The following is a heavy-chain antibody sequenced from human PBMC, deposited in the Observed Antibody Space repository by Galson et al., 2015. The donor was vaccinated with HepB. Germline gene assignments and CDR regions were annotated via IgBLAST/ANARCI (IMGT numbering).Heavy chain of an antibody. CDR3: AKDVIDYDILTGYYNTDLFDY. J-gene: IGHJ4*02. D-gene: IGHD3-9*01. CDR2: ISGSGGST. Sequence: LRLSCAAPGFTFSSYAMSWVRQAPGKGLEWVSAISGSGGSTYYADSVKGRFTISRDNSKNTLYLQMNSLRAEDTAVYYCAKDVIDYDILTGYYNTDLFDYWGQGTLVTVSS. CDR1: GFTFSSYA. V-gene: IGHV3-23*01.